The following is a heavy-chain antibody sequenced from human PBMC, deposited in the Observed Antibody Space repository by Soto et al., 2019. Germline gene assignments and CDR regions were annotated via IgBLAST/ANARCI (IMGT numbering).Heavy chain of an antibody. J-gene: IGHJ4*02. CDR1: GGSISGYY. D-gene: IGHD4-17*01. Sequence: SETLSLTCSVSGGSISGYYWSWVRQPPGKGLEYIGYIYYSGSTNYNPSLKSRVTISVDTSKNQFSLKLSSVTAADTAVYYCARRYGDYFDYWGQGTLVTVSS. V-gene: IGHV4-59*01. CDR2: IYYSGST. CDR3: ARRYGDYFDY.